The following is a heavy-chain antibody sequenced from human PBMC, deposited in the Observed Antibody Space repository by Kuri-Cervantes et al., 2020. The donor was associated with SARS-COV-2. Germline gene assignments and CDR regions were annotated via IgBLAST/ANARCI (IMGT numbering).Heavy chain of an antibody. Sequence: GESLKISCAASGFTFSDYYMSWIRQAPGKGLEWVSYISSSSSYTNYADSVKGRFTISRDNSKNTLYLQMNSLRAEDTAVYYCAKDTSIVATNFYFDYWGQGTLVTVSS. CDR2: ISSSSSYT. V-gene: IGHV3-11*05. D-gene: IGHD5-12*01. CDR3: AKDTSIVATNFYFDY. J-gene: IGHJ4*02. CDR1: GFTFSDYY.